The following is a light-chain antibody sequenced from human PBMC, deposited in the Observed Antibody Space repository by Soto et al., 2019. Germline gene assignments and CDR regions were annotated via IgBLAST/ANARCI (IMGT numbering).Light chain of an antibody. CDR1: QTIRSH. V-gene: IGKV1-39*01. J-gene: IGKJ4*01. CDR2: ATS. Sequence: DIQMTQFPLSLAASVGDRVTITCRASQTIRSHLNWHQQKPGEAPKIVIYATSTLQSGVPSRFNGSVSGTDCTLTISSLQPEDFETYYCQQTYRTPLTFGGGTKVDI. CDR3: QQTYRTPLT.